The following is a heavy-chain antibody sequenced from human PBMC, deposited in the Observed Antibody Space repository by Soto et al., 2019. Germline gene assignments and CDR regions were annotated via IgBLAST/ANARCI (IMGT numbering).Heavy chain of an antibody. CDR1: GGSVSSGDDY. D-gene: IGHD3-16*01. CDR2: IYYSGST. Sequence: SETLSLPCTVSGGSVSSGDDYWSWIRQPPGKGLEWIGYIYYSGSTNYNPPLKSRVSISLDTSQNQFSLWLSFVTASDTAVYYCARNRVETYMINWFDPWGQGTLVTVSS. V-gene: IGHV4-61*08. J-gene: IGHJ5*02. CDR3: ARNRVETYMINWFDP.